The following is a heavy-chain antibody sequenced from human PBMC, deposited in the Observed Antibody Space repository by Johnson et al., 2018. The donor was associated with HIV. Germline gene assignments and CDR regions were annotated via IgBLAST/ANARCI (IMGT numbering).Heavy chain of an antibody. CDR2: INWNGGST. CDR3: AKGEELQADYDAFDI. CDR1: GFTFDDYG. D-gene: IGHD1-26*01. Sequence: VQLVESGGGVVRPGGSLRLSCAAPGFTFDDYGMSWVRQVPGKGLEGVSGINWNGGSTGYADSVKGRFTISRHNAKNSLYLQMNSLRAEDTAVYYCAKGEELQADYDAFDIWGQGTMVTVSS. J-gene: IGHJ3*02. V-gene: IGHV3-20*04.